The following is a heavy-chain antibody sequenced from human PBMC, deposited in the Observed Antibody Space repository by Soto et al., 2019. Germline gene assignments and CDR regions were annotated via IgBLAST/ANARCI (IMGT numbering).Heavy chain of an antibody. J-gene: IGHJ6*02. V-gene: IGHV3-23*01. D-gene: IGHD2-2*01. CDR3: ASTRGRYYYYGMDV. CDR2: ISGSGGST. CDR1: GFTFSSYA. Sequence: EVQLLESGGGLVQPGGSLRLSCAASGFTFSSYAMSWVRQAPGKGLEWVSAISGSGGSTYYADSVKGRFTISRDNSKNTLYLQRNSLRAEDTAVYYCASTRGRYYYYGMDVWGQGTTVTVSS.